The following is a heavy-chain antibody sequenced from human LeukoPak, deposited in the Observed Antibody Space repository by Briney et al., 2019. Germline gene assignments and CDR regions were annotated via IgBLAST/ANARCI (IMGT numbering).Heavy chain of an antibody. Sequence: ASVKVSCKASGGTFSSYAISWVRQAPGQGLEWMGGIIPIFGTANYAQKFQGRVTITADKSTSTAYMELSSLRSEDTAVYYCARQGYGGNPQGAADYWGQGTLVTVSS. J-gene: IGHJ4*02. CDR2: IIPIFGTA. CDR3: ARQGYGGNPQGAADY. CDR1: GGTFSSYA. D-gene: IGHD4-23*01. V-gene: IGHV1-69*06.